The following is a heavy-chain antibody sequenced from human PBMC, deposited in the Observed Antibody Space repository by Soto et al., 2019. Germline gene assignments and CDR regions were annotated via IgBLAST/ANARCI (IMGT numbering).Heavy chain of an antibody. CDR2: INIDGSTI. CDR1: GFTFSTYW. D-gene: IGHD4-17*01. Sequence: GGSLRISCAASGFTFSTYWMHWVRQAPGKGLVWVSRINIDGSTISYADSVKGRFTISRDNAKNTLDLQMNSLRAEDTAVYYCARVRNGDWYFDSWGREP. CDR3: ARVRNGDWYFDS. J-gene: IGHJ4*02. V-gene: IGHV3-74*01.